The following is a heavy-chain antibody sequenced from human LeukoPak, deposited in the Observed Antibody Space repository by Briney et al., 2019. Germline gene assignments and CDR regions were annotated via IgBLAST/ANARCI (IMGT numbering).Heavy chain of an antibody. Sequence: PSETLSLTCTVSGGSISGYYWSWIRQPAGKGLEWIGRIFTSGSTDYNPSLKSRVTMSVDTSKNQFSLNLRSVTAADTAVYYCARAGAPYGSGNYYNSDVWGQGTTVTVSS. CDR1: GGSISGYY. D-gene: IGHD3-10*01. V-gene: IGHV4-4*07. J-gene: IGHJ6*02. CDR3: ARAGAPYGSGNYYNSDV. CDR2: IFTSGST.